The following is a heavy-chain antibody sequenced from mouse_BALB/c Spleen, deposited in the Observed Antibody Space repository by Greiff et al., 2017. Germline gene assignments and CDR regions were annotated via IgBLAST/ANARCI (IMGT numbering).Heavy chain of an antibody. CDR3: ASYYGSSFYAMDY. D-gene: IGHD1-1*01. CDR2: INPSNGRT. V-gene: IGHV1S81*02. CDR1: GYTFTSYW. J-gene: IGHJ4*01. Sequence: VQLQQPGAELVKPGASVKLSCKASGYTFTSYWMHWVKQRPGQGLEWIGEINPSNGRTNYNEKFKSKATLTVDKASSTAYMQLSSLTSEDSAVYYCASYYGSSFYAMDYWGQGTSVTVSS.